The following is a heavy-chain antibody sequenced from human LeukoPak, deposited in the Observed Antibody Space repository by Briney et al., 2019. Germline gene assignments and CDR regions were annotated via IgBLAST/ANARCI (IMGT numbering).Heavy chain of an antibody. J-gene: IGHJ6*03. Sequence: ASVKVSCKASGYTFTGYDINWVRQATGQGLEWMGWMNPNSGNTGYAQKFQGRVTMTRSTSINTAYMELSSLRSEDTAVYYCARGPNYAFWSGSYYYYMDVWGKGTTVTVSS. D-gene: IGHD3-3*01. CDR3: ARGPNYAFWSGSYYYYMDV. CDR2: MNPNSGNT. V-gene: IGHV1-8*01. CDR1: GYTFTGYD.